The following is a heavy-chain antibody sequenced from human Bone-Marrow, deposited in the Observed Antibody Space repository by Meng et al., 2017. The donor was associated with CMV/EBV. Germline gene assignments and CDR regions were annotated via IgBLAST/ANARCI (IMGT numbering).Heavy chain of an antibody. CDR1: GGTFSSYA. CDR3: ASVGSDSYGYEVDY. Sequence: SVKVSCKASGGTFSSYAISGVRQAPGQGLEWMGGIIPIFGTANYAQKFQGRVTITTDESTSTAYMELSSLRSEDTAVYYCASVGSDSYGYEVDYWGQGTLVTVSS. D-gene: IGHD5-18*01. V-gene: IGHV1-69*05. J-gene: IGHJ4*02. CDR2: IIPIFGTA.